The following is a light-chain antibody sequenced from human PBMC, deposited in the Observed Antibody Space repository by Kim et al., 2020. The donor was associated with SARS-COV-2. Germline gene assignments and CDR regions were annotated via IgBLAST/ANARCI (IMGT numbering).Light chain of an antibody. CDR3: SSYTSSRTLG. Sequence: QSALTQPASVSGSPGQSITISCTGTSSDVGGYNYVSWYQQHPGKAPKLMIYDVSNRPSGVSNRFSGSKSGNTASLTISGLQAEDEADYYCSSYTSSRTLGFGGGTQLTVL. CDR1: SSDVGGYNY. CDR2: DVS. J-gene: IGLJ2*01. V-gene: IGLV2-14*03.